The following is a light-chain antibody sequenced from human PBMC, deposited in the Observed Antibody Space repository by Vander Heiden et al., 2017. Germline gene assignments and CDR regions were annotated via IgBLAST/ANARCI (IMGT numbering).Light chain of an antibody. CDR3: QHDNNWPWT. CDR1: EGVGVN. Sequence: ERVMTQSPATVSVSPGERATLSCRASEGVGVNVAWYQQKPGQAPRLLIFGASNRATGIPARFSGSGSETEFTLTISSLQSEDSAVYYCQHDNNWPWTFGQGTKVDIK. J-gene: IGKJ1*01. V-gene: IGKV3-15*01. CDR2: GAS.